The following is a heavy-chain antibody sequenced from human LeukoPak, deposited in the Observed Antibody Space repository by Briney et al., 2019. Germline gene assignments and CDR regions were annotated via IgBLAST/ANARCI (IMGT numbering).Heavy chain of an antibody. V-gene: IGHV3-7*01. Sequence: SGGSLRLSCAASGFTFRNYWMGWVRQAPGKGLEWVANTKPDGSAVYYADSVRGRFTTSRDNANNLLYLQMNRLRAEDTAVYYCARDGSLNTNFDYWGQGTLVTVSS. CDR3: ARDGSLNTNFDY. J-gene: IGHJ4*02. CDR2: TKPDGSAV. CDR1: GFTFRNYW. D-gene: IGHD2-15*01.